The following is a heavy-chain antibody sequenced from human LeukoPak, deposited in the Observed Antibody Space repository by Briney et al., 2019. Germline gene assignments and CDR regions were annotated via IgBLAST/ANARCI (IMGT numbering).Heavy chain of an antibody. CDR3: ARRRNYLSHFDY. J-gene: IGHJ4*02. CDR1: GGSISSSSYY. Sequence: SETLSLTCTVSGGSISSSSYYWGWIRQPPGKGLEWIGSIYYSGSTYYNPSLKSRVTISVDTSKNQFSLKLSSVTAADTAVYYCARRRNYLSHFDYWGQGTLVTVSS. D-gene: IGHD1-7*01. V-gene: IGHV4-39*07. CDR2: IYYSGST.